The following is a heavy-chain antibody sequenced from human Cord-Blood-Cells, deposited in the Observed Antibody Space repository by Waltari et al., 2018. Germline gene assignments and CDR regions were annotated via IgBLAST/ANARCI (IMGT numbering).Heavy chain of an antibody. V-gene: IGHV1-24*01. J-gene: IGHJ3*02. D-gene: IGHD3-16*01. Sequence: QVQLVQSGAAVQKPGASVKVSCKVSGHTVTESPIPWVRPAPGKGLEWMGGFDPEDGETIYAQKFQGRVTMTEDTSTDTAYMELSSLRSEDTAVYYCAAARGILQHDAFDIWGQGTMVTVSS. CDR2: FDPEDGET. CDR3: AAARGILQHDAFDI. CDR1: GHTVTESP.